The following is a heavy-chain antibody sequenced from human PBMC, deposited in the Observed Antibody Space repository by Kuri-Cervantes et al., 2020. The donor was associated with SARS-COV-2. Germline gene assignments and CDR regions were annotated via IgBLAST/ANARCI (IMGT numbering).Heavy chain of an antibody. CDR2: IWYDGSNK. J-gene: IGHJ6*02. V-gene: IGHV3-30*02. CDR3: VKDQRTYYDFWSGPQAGMDV. CDR1: GFTFSSYG. D-gene: IGHD3-3*01. Sequence: GESLKISCAASGFTFSSYGMHWVRQAPGKGLEWVAVIWYDGSNKYYADSVKGRLTISRDNSKNTLYLQMSSLRAEDTAVYYCVKDQRTYYDFWSGPQAGMDVWGQGTTVTVSS.